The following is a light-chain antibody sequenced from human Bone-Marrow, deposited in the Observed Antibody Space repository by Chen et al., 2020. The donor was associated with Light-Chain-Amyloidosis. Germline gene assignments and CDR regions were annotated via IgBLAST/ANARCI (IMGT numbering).Light chain of an antibody. J-gene: IGLJ3*02. CDR3: QVWDRSSDRPV. CDR2: DVS. CDR1: NIGSTS. Sequence: SYVLTQPSSVPVAPGQTATIACGGNNIGSTSVHWYQQTPGQAPLLVVYDVSDRPSGIPERLPGSNSGNTATLTISRVEAGDEADYYCQVWDRSSDRPVFGGGTKLTVL. V-gene: IGLV3-21*02.